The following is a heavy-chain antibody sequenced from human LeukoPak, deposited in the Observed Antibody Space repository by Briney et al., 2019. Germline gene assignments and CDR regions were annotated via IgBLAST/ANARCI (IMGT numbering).Heavy chain of an antibody. Sequence: SETLSLTCAVYGGSFSGYYWSWIRQPPGKGLGWIGEINHSGSTNYNPSLKSRVTISVDTSKNQFSLKLSSVTAADTAVYYCATTYPMGSRGWFDPWGQGTLVTVSS. CDR2: INHSGST. CDR3: ATTYPMGSRGWFDP. J-gene: IGHJ5*02. V-gene: IGHV4-34*01. D-gene: IGHD3-10*01. CDR1: GGSFSGYY.